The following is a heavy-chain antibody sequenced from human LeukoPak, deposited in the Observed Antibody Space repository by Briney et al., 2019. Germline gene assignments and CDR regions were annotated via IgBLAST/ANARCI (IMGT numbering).Heavy chain of an antibody. V-gene: IGHV1-18*01. CDR2: ISAYNGNT. CDR3: ALGELLVGDY. D-gene: IGHD1-26*01. Sequence: ASVKVSCKASGYTFTSYGISWVRQAPGQGLEWMGWISAYNGNTNYAQKLQGRVTITADESTSTAYMELSSLRSEDTAVYYCALGELLVGDYWGQGTLVTVSS. CDR1: GYTFTSYG. J-gene: IGHJ4*02.